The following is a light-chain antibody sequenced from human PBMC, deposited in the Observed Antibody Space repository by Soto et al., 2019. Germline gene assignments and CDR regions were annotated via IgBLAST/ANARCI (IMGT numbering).Light chain of an antibody. CDR2: GAY. CDR1: QRISVY. V-gene: IGKV3-11*01. CDR3: QQRHMWPIT. J-gene: IGKJ5*01. Sequence: EMVLPQSPATLSLSPGERATLSCRASQRISVYLAWYQQRAGQASRLLIYGAYNRATGIPPRFSGSGAGTDFTLTISSLEPEDSAVYYCQQRHMWPITFGQGTRLEI.